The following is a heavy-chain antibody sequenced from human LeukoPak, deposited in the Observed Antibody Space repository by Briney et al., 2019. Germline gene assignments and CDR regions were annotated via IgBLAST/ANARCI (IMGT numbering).Heavy chain of an antibody. V-gene: IGHV1-69*06. J-gene: IGHJ6*03. D-gene: IGHD3-22*01. CDR3: ARSDYYDSSGYRYYMDV. CDR1: GGTFSSYA. Sequence: SVKVSCKASGGTFSSYAISWVRQAPGQELEWMGGIIPIFGTANYAQKFQGRVTITADKSTSTAYMELSSLRSEDTAVYYCARSDYYDSSGYRYYMDVWGKGTTVTVSS. CDR2: IIPIFGTA.